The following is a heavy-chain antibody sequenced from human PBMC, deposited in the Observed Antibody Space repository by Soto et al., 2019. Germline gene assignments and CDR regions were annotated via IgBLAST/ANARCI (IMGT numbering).Heavy chain of an antibody. CDR1: GGAISSGGYS. CDR2: IYHSGST. J-gene: IGHJ5*02. Sequence: SETLSLTCAVSGGAISSGGYSWGWSGQPPGKGLEWIGYIYHSGSTYYNPSLKSRVTISVDRSKNQFSLKLSSVTAADTAVYYCARGFRDYVGTNWFDPWGQGTLVTVSS. CDR3: ARGFRDYVGTNWFDP. D-gene: IGHD4-17*01. V-gene: IGHV4-30-2*01.